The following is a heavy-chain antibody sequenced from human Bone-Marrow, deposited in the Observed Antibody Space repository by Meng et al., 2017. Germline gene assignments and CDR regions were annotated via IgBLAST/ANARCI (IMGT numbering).Heavy chain of an antibody. V-gene: IGHV3-7*01. CDR1: GFTFSSYW. J-gene: IGHJ4*02. CDR3: ARGDYPHDSRGDSSLDY. D-gene: IGHD3-22*01. CDR2: IKQDGSEK. Sequence: GESLKISCAASGFTFSSYWMSWVRQAPGKGLEWVANIKQDGSEKYYVDSVKGRFTISRDNSKNTLYLQMNSLGAEDTAVYYCARGDYPHDSRGDSSLDYWGQGTLVTVSS.